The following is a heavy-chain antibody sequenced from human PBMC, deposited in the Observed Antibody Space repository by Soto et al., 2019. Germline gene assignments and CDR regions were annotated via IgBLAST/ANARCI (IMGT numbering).Heavy chain of an antibody. CDR1: GFTFSSYA. D-gene: IGHD6-19*01. J-gene: IGHJ1*01. Sequence: QVQLVESGGGVVQPGRSLRLSCAASGFTFSSYAMHWVRQAPGKGLEWVAVISYDGSNKYYADSVKGRFTISRDNSKNTLYLQMNSLRAEDTAVYYCARDARRPGLAVAGTGEYFQHWGQGTLVTVSS. CDR2: ISYDGSNK. CDR3: ARDARRPGLAVAGTGEYFQH. V-gene: IGHV3-30-3*01.